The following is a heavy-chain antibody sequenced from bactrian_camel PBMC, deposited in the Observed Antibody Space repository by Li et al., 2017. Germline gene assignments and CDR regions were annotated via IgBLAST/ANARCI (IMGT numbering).Heavy chain of an antibody. CDR2: IDSDGSTI. V-gene: IGHV3S1*01. D-gene: IGHD3*01. CDR1: GYTYSSYC. Sequence: VQLVESGGGSVQAGGSLRLSCAASGYTYSSYCMGWFRQAPGKEREGVAAIDSDGSTILYADSVKGRFNVSKDHDKNTLYLEMNSLKEEDTGMYYCAVDAPWYQECVIRHTPELGVRGQGTQVTVS. J-gene: IGHJ4*01.